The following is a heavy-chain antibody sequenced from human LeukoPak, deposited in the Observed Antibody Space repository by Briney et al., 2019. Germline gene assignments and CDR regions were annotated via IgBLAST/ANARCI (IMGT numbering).Heavy chain of an antibody. CDR1: GYTFTSYG. Sequence: ASVKVSCKASGYTFTSYGISWVRQAPGQGLEWMGGIIPIFGTANYAQKFQGRVTITADESTSTAYMELSSLRSEDTAVYYCARDQKNAFDIWGQGTMVTVSS. CDR2: IIPIFGTA. J-gene: IGHJ3*02. V-gene: IGHV1-69*13. CDR3: ARDQKNAFDI.